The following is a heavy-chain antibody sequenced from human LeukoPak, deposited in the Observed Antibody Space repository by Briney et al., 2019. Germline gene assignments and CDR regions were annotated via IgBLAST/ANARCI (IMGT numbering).Heavy chain of an antibody. CDR3: ARRGSSWYVD. Sequence: GESLKTSCKGSGYSFTSYWIAWVRQMPGKGLEWMGIIYPADSDTKYSPSFQGQVTISADKSISTAYLQWSSLKASDTAMYYCARRGSSWYVDWGQGTLVTVSS. D-gene: IGHD6-13*01. V-gene: IGHV5-51*01. CDR1: GYSFTSYW. J-gene: IGHJ4*02. CDR2: IYPADSDT.